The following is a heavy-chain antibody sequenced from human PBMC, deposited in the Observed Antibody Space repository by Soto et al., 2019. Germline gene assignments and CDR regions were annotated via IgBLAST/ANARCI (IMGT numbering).Heavy chain of an antibody. CDR2: IYHSGST. V-gene: IGHV4-30-2*01. CDR3: ARVPDY. CDR1: GGSISSGGYS. Sequence: QLQLQESGSGLAKPSQTLSLSCAVFGGSISSGGYSWSWIRQPPGKGLEWIAYIYHSGSTHYNPSLKSRVTISVDRSKNQFSLKLSSVTAADTAVYYCARVPDYWGQGTLVTVSS. J-gene: IGHJ4*02.